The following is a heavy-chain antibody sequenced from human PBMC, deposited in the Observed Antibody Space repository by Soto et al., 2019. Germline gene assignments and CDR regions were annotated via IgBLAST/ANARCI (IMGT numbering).Heavy chain of an antibody. D-gene: IGHD4-17*01. CDR2: IKQDGSEK. V-gene: IGHV3-7*01. Sequence: EVQLVESGGGLVQPGGSLRLSCAASGFTFSSYWMSWVRHAPGKGLEWVANIKQDGSEKYYVDSVKGRFTISRDNAKNSLHLQMNSLRAEDTAVYYCARRPRQDYGDYYFDYWGQGTLVTVSS. J-gene: IGHJ4*02. CDR3: ARRPRQDYGDYYFDY. CDR1: GFTFSSYW.